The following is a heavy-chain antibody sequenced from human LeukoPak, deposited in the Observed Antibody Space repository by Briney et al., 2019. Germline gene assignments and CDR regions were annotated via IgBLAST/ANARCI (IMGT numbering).Heavy chain of an antibody. Sequence: SETPSLTCTVSGGSISSYYWSWIRQPPGKGLEWIGYIYYSGSTNYNPSLKSRVTISVDTSKNQFSLKLSSVTAADTAVYYCARQHYGSGSYYVDYWGRGTLVTVSS. CDR2: IYYSGST. J-gene: IGHJ4*02. CDR3: ARQHYGSGSYYVDY. CDR1: GGSISSYY. V-gene: IGHV4-59*08. D-gene: IGHD3-10*01.